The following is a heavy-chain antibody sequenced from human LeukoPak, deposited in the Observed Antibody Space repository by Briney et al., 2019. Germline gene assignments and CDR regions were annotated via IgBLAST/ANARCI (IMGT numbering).Heavy chain of an antibody. Sequence: SETLSLTCTVSGGSISSSSYYWGWIRQPPGKGLEWIGSIYYSGSTYYNPSLKSRVTISVDTSKNQFSLKLSSVTAADTAVYYCARDRNSSGSSPGDWGQGTLVTVSS. CDR2: IYYSGST. J-gene: IGHJ4*02. CDR3: ARDRNSSGSSPGD. CDR1: GGSISSSSYY. D-gene: IGHD3-22*01. V-gene: IGHV4-39*02.